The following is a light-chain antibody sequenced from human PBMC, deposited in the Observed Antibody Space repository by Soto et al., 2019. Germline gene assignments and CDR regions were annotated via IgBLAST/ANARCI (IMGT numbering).Light chain of an antibody. J-gene: IGKJ4*01. CDR2: AAS. Sequence: DMEMTQSPSSLSASVGDRVTITCRASQSISNYLNWYQHKPGKVPKLLIYAASSLQSGVPTRFSGSGSGPDFTLTINTLQPEDFATYYCPQSYGTPLTFGGGTKIEIK. V-gene: IGKV1-39*01. CDR3: PQSYGTPLT. CDR1: QSISNY.